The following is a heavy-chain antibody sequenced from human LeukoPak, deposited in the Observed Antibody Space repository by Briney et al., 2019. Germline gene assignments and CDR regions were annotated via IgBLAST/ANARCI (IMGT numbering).Heavy chain of an antibody. CDR1: GYTFTSYD. D-gene: IGHD3-22*01. V-gene: IGHV1-8*01. J-gene: IGHJ1*01. CDR2: MNPNSGNT. CDR3: AMGSNYYDSSGYTIQH. Sequence: ASVKVSCKASGYTFTSYDINWVRQATGQGLEWMGWMNPNSGNTGYAQKFQGRVTMTRNTSISTAYMELSSLRSEDTAVYYCAMGSNYYDSSGYTIQHWGQGTLVTVSS.